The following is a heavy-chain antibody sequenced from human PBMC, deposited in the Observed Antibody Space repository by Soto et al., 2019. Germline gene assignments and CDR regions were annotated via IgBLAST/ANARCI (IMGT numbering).Heavy chain of an antibody. J-gene: IGHJ4*02. CDR1: GFTFSNAW. Sequence: PGGSLRLSCAASGFTFSNAWMSWVRQAPGKGLEWVGRIKSKTDGGTTDYAAPVKGRFTISRDDSKNTLYLQMNSLKTEDTAVYYCTTDWCSGGSCLRPFDYWGQGTLVTVSS. CDR3: TTDWCSGGSCLRPFDY. D-gene: IGHD2-15*01. CDR2: IKSKTDGGTT. V-gene: IGHV3-15*01.